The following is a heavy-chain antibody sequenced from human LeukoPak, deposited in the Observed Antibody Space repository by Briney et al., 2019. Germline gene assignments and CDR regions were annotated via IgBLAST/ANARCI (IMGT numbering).Heavy chain of an antibody. CDR3: AKESGKFDY. Sequence: PGGSLRLSCVASGFNFDDYAMHWLRQAPGKGLEWVSLISADGGSKFSADSVKGRFSISRDNSKNSLYLQMNSLRSEDTAMYYCAKESGKFDYWGQGTLVAVSS. V-gene: IGHV3-43*02. CDR2: ISADGGSK. J-gene: IGHJ4*02. CDR1: GFNFDDYA.